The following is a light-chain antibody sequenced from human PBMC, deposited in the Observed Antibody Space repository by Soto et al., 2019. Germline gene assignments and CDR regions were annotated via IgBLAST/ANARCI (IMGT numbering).Light chain of an antibody. CDR1: SSDVGAYNY. CDR2: DVS. V-gene: IGLV2-14*03. Sequence: QSALTQPASVSGSPGQSITISCTRTSSDVGAYNYVSWYRHHPGKAPQLMICDVSDRPSGVSTRFSGSKSGNTASLTISGLQAEDEADYYCSSYTSSSTLVFGGGTKLTVL. J-gene: IGLJ2*01. CDR3: SSYTSSSTLV.